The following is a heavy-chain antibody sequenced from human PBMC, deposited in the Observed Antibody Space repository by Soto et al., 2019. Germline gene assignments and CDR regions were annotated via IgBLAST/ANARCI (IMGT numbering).Heavy chain of an antibody. CDR2: IDPSDSYT. D-gene: IGHD2-15*01. CDR3: ARPRDRGYYYYGMDV. J-gene: IGHJ6*02. Sequence: PGESLKISCKGSGYSFTSYWISWVRQMPGKGLEWMGRIDPSDSYTNYSPSFQGHVTISADKSISTAYLQWSSLKASDTAMYYCARPRDRGYYYYGMDVWGQGTTVTVSS. CDR1: GYSFTSYW. V-gene: IGHV5-10-1*01.